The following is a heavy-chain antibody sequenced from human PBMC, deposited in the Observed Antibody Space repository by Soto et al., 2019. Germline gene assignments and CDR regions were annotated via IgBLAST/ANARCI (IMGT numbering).Heavy chain of an antibody. J-gene: IGHJ3*02. CDR1: GGSISSYY. CDR3: ARTYDGSGPNSGGYAFDI. D-gene: IGHD3-22*01. CDR2: IYYSGT. V-gene: IGHV4-59*01. Sequence: SETLSLTCIVSGGSISSYYWSWIRQPPGKGLEWIAYIYYSGTSYNPSLKSRVSISLDTSKNQFSLKLSSVTAADTAVYYCARTYDGSGPNSGGYAFDIWGQGTMVTVS.